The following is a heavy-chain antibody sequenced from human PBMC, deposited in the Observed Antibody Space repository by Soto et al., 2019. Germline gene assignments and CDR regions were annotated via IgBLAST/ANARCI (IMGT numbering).Heavy chain of an antibody. Sequence: QVQLVASGGGVVHLGRSLTLSCAASGFTFNRHAIHWVRQSPGKGLEWGTVISRDGNNKYSADSVKGRFTISRDNAKNTVILQMNSLRREDTAIYYCARSRSGAVADSFDYWGQGTPVTVSS. D-gene: IGHD3-10*01. CDR1: GFTFNRHA. J-gene: IGHJ4*02. V-gene: IGHV3-30-3*01. CDR2: ISRDGNNK. CDR3: ARSRSGAVADSFDY.